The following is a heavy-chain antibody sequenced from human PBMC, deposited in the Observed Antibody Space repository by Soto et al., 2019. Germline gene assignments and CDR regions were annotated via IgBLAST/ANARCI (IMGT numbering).Heavy chain of an antibody. CDR3: ARPNLATVTNWFDP. J-gene: IGHJ5*02. V-gene: IGHV4-39*01. CDR1: GGSISSSSYY. D-gene: IGHD4-17*01. Sequence: SETLSLTCTVSGGSISSSSYYWGWIRQPPGKGLEWIGSIYYSGSTYYNPSLKSRVTISVDTSKNQFSLKLSSVTAADTAVYYCARPNLATVTNWFDPWGQGTLVTVSS. CDR2: IYYSGST.